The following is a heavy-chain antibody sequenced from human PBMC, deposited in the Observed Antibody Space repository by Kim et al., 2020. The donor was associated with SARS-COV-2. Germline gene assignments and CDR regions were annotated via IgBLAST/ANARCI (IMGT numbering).Heavy chain of an antibody. CDR1: GFTFSSYG. V-gene: IGHV3-30*18. D-gene: IGHD5-18*01. J-gene: IGHJ6*02. CDR3: AKVRGVQLWLLPRYYYYGMDV. Sequence: GGSLRLSCAASGFTFSSYGMHWVRQAPGKGLEWVAVISYDGSNKYYADSVKGRFTISKDNSKNTLYLQMNSLRAEDTAVYYCAKVRGVQLWLLPRYYYYGMDVWGQGTTVTVSS. CDR2: ISYDGSNK.